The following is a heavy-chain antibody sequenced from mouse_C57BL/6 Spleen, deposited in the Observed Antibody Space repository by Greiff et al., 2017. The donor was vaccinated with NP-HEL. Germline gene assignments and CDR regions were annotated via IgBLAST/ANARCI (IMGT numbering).Heavy chain of an antibody. CDR3: ARSRLITTEGMDY. Sequence: QVQLQQPGAELVKPGASVKMSCKASGYTFTSYWITWVKQRPGQGLEWIGDIYPGSGSTNYNEKFKSKATLTVDTSSSTAYMQLSSLTSEDSAVYYCARSRLITTEGMDYWGQGTSVTVSS. J-gene: IGHJ4*01. D-gene: IGHD1-1*01. V-gene: IGHV1-55*01. CDR1: GYTFTSYW. CDR2: IYPGSGST.